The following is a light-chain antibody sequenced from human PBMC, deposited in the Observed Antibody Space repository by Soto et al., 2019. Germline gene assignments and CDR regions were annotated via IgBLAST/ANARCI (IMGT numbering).Light chain of an antibody. CDR3: QQSYSTPPWT. J-gene: IGKJ1*01. CDR2: AAS. V-gene: IGKV1-39*01. CDR1: QSISNR. Sequence: DIQMTQSPSTLSASAGDRVTITCRASQSISNRLAWYQQKPGKAPKLLIYAASSLQSGVPSRFSGSGSGTDFTLTISSLQPEDFATYYCQQSYSTPPWTFGQGTKVDIK.